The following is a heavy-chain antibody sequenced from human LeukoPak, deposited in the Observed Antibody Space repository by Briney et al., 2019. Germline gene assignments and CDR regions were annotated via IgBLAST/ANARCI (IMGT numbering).Heavy chain of an antibody. J-gene: IGHJ6*03. CDR1: GFDLSPYT. CDR2: ISDSGGLT. V-gene: IGHV3-23*01. D-gene: IGHD2-21*01. CDR3: AKDRGDSGRYYYMDV. Sequence: GGSLRLSCSASGFDLSPYTMNWVRQAPRKGLELVSDISDSGGLTYYADSVKGRFTISRDNSKNTLYLQMNSLRAEDTAVYYCAKDRGDSGRYYYMDVWGKGTAVTVSS.